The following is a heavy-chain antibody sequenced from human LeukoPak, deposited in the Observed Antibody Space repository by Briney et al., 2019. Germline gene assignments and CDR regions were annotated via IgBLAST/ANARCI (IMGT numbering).Heavy chain of an antibody. D-gene: IGHD2-15*01. CDR2: SIPIFGTA. CDR3: AEGNRDSGGSYEFPYYFDY. Sequence: ASVKVSCKASGGTFSSYAISWVRQAPGQGLEWMGGSIPIFGTANYAQKFQGRVTITADESTSTAYMELSSLRSEDTAVYYCAEGNRDSGGSYEFPYYFDYWGQGTLVTVSS. CDR1: GGTFSSYA. J-gene: IGHJ4*02. V-gene: IGHV1-69*13.